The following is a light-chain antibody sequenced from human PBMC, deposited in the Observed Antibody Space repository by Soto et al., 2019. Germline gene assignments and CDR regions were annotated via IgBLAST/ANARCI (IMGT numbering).Light chain of an antibody. CDR2: GAS. Sequence: EIVMTQSPATLSVSPGERATLSCRASQSVSSNLAWYQQKPGQAPRLLIYGASTRATGIPARFSGSGSGTEFTLTINSLQSEDFAVYYCQQYDNWTRTFGQGTKVDTK. CDR1: QSVSSN. J-gene: IGKJ1*01. CDR3: QQYDNWTRT. V-gene: IGKV3-15*01.